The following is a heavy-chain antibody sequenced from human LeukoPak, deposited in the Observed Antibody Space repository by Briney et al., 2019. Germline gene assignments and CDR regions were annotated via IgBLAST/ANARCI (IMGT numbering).Heavy chain of an antibody. V-gene: IGHV3-53*01. Sequence: PGGSLRLSCAASGFAVSSNHMNWVRQAPGKGLEWVSVIFNGGSTYYADSVKGRFTISRDNSKNSLYLQMNSLRAEDTAVYYCARDLGGIFDYWGQGTLVTVSS. CDR3: ARDLGGIFDY. J-gene: IGHJ4*02. D-gene: IGHD3-16*01. CDR1: GFAVSSNH. CDR2: IFNGGST.